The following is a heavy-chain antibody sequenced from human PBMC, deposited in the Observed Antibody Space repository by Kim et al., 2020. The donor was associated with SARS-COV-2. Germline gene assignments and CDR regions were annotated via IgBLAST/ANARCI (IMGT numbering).Heavy chain of an antibody. CDR2: IYYSGST. CDR3: ARHDGGYDIDY. CDR1: GGSISSYY. D-gene: IGHD6-25*01. Sequence: SETLSLTCTVSGGSISSYYWSWIRQPPGKGLEWIGYIYYSGSTNYNPSLKSRVTISVDTSKNQFSLKLSSVTAADTAVYYCARHDGGYDIDYWGQGTLVTVSS. J-gene: IGHJ4*02. V-gene: IGHV4-59*08.